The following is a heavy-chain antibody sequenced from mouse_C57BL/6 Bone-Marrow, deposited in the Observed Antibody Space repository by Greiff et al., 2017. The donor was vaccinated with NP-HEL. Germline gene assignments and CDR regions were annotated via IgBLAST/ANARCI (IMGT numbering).Heavy chain of an antibody. CDR2: IRNKANGYTT. V-gene: IGHV7-3*01. CDR1: GFTFTDYY. Sequence: EVQVVESGGGLVQPGGSLSLSCAASGFTFTDYYMSWVRQPPGKALEWLGFIRNKANGYTTEYSASVKVRFTISRDNSQSILYLQMNAIRAEDSATYYCERGTMAPDYWGQGTTLTVSS. J-gene: IGHJ2*01. D-gene: IGHD2-3*01. CDR3: ERGTMAPDY.